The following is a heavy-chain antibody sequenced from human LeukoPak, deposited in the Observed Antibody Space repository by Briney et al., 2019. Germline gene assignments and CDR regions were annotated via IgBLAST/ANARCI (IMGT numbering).Heavy chain of an antibody. CDR2: ISYDGSNK. J-gene: IGHJ6*03. CDR3: ARDNYDFWSGLREDYYYMDV. Sequence: GGSLRLSCAASGFTFSSYAMHWVRQAPGKGLEWVAVISYDGSNKYYADSVKGRFTISRDNSKNTLYLQMNSLRAEDTAVYYCARDNYDFWSGLREDYYYMDVWGKGTTVTVSS. D-gene: IGHD3-3*01. V-gene: IGHV3-30-3*01. CDR1: GFTFSSYA.